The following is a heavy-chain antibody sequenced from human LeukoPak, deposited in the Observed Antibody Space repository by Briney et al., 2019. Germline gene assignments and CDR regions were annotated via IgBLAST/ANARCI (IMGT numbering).Heavy chain of an antibody. CDR1: GFTVSSNY. V-gene: IGHV3-53*01. D-gene: IGHD3-10*01. CDR3: AKGNRLLWFGELRSRPYYYYGMDV. J-gene: IGHJ6*02. CDR2: IYSGGST. Sequence: HPGGSLRLSCAASGFTVSSNYMSWVRQAPGKGLEWVSVIYSGGSTYYADSVKGRFTISRDNSKNTLYLQMNSLRAEDTAVYYCAKGNRLLWFGELRSRPYYYYGMDVWGQGTTVTVSS.